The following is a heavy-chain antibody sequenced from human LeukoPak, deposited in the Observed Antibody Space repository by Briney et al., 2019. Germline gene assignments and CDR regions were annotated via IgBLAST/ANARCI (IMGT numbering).Heavy chain of an antibody. V-gene: IGHV2-5*02. CDR1: GFSLMTRGVG. CDR3: AHRRKYVQVWYPFDY. J-gene: IGHJ4*02. CDR2: IYWDDDE. Sequence: SGPTHVAPPQTLTLTCTFAGFSLMTRGVGVGCIRQPPGKTLEWLALIYWDDDERYSTSLKSRLTITKDTSKNQVVLTVTNMDPVDTATYYSAHRRKYVQVWYPFDYWGQGTLVTVSS. D-gene: IGHD5-18*01.